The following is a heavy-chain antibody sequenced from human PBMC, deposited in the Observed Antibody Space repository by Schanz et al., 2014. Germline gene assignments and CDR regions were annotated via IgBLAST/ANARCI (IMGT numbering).Heavy chain of an antibody. V-gene: IGHV3-15*01. CDR1: GFSFGTYA. CDR3: ATASSPVREAGAGSSFHL. CDR2: IKSKTDGETT. J-gene: IGHJ5*02. Sequence: EVHLLESGGGLVQPGGSLRLSCAASGFSFGTYAMSWVRQAPGKGLLWVARIKSKTDGETTDYAAPVKGRFSISRDDSQSTLYLQMNSLKIEDTAVYYCATASSPVREAGAGSSFHLWGQGTLVTVSP. D-gene: IGHD6-13*01.